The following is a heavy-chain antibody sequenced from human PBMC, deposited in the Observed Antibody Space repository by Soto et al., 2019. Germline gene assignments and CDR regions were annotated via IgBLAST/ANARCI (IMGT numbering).Heavy chain of an antibody. CDR1: GGTFSSYA. J-gene: IGHJ6*02. Sequence: GASVKVSCKASGGTFSSYASSWVRQAPGQGLEWMGGIIPIFGTANYAQKFQGRVTITADTSTSTVYMELSSLRSEDTAVYYCAREVDTAMDPYYYYGMDVWGQGTTVTVSS. V-gene: IGHV1-69*06. CDR3: AREVDTAMDPYYYYGMDV. CDR2: IIPIFGTA. D-gene: IGHD5-18*01.